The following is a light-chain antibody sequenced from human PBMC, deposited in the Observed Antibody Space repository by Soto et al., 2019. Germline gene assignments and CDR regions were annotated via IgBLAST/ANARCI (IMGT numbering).Light chain of an antibody. V-gene: IGKV3-11*01. J-gene: IGKJ1*01. Sequence: EIVMTQSPATLSLSPEERATNSCRASQSISNYLAWYQQKPGQAPRLLIYDASNRTTGISARFSGSGSGTDFTFSFISLEPEDFAVYYCQQRNNWPRTFGQGTKVDI. CDR3: QQRNNWPRT. CDR2: DAS. CDR1: QSISNY.